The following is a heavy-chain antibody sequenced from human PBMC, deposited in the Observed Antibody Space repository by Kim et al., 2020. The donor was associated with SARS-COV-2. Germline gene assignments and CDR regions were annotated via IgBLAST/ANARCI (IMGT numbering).Heavy chain of an antibody. V-gene: IGHV3-33*01. CDR3: ATDLLVGATSYGMDV. Sequence: GGSLRLSCAASGFTFSSYGMHWVRQAPGKGLEWVAVIWYDGSNKYYADSVKGRFTISRDNSKNTLYLQMNSLRAEDTAVYYCATDLLVGATSYGMDVWGQGPTVTVSS. D-gene: IGHD1-26*01. CDR2: IWYDGSNK. CDR1: GFTFSSYG. J-gene: IGHJ6*02.